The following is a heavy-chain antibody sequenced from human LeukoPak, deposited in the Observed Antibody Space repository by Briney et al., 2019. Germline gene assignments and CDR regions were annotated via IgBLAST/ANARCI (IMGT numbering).Heavy chain of an antibody. CDR2: ISASGGST. Sequence: GGCQRLSCAASGFTFSSYAMSWARQAPGKGLEWVSAISASGGSTYFADSVKGRFTLSRDNSKNTLYLQMNSLRAEDTALYYCAKDREVRGVMPYYFDYWGQGTMVTVSS. CDR3: AKDREVRGVMPYYFDY. V-gene: IGHV3-23*01. J-gene: IGHJ4*02. D-gene: IGHD3-10*01. CDR1: GFTFSSYA.